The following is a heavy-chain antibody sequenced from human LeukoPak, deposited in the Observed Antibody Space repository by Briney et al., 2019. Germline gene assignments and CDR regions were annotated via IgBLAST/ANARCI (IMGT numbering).Heavy chain of an antibody. J-gene: IGHJ3*02. CDR1: GYTFTSYG. CDR3: ARTEDSNDDYGDFTGGAFDI. V-gene: IGHV1-18*01. Sequence: ASVKVSCKASGYTFTSYGISWVRQAPGQGLEWMGWISAYNGNTNYAQKLQGRVTMTTDTSTSTAYMELRSLRSDDTAVYYCARTEDSNDDYGDFTGGAFDIWGQGTMVTASS. CDR2: ISAYNGNT. D-gene: IGHD4-17*01.